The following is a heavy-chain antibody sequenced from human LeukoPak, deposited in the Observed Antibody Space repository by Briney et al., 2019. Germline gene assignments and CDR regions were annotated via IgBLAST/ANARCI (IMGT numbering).Heavy chain of an antibody. V-gene: IGHV3-53*01. CDR2: IYSGGST. CDR3: AKVRGFGNMDV. CDR1: GFTVSSNY. J-gene: IGHJ6*03. Sequence: GGSLRLSCAASGFTVSSNYMSWVRQAPGKGLEWVSVIYSGGSTYYADSVKGRFTISGDNSKNTLYLQMNSLRAEDTAVYYCAKVRGFGNMDVWGKGTTVTVSS. D-gene: IGHD3-10*01.